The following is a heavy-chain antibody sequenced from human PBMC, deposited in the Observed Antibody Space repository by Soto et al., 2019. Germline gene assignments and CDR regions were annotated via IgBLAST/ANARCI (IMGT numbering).Heavy chain of an antibody. CDR1: GFPFSSYA. Sequence: GGSLRLSCAASGFPFSSYAMSWVRQAPGKGLEWVSAISYSGSSTYYADSVKGRFTISRDNSKNTLYLQMNSLRAEDTAVYYCAKGPLWYEPLDYMDVWGKGTTVTVSS. CDR2: ISYSGSST. D-gene: IGHD3-10*01. V-gene: IGHV3-23*01. J-gene: IGHJ6*03. CDR3: AKGPLWYEPLDYMDV.